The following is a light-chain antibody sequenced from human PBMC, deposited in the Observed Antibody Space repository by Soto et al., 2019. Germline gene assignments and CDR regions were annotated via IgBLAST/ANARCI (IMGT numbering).Light chain of an antibody. CDR1: QNIRSW. V-gene: IGKV1-5*03. J-gene: IGKJ2*03. Sequence: DIQMTQSPSTLSASVGDRVTITCRASQNIRSWLAWYQQKPGKAPKLLIYKASNLEGGVPSRFSGSGSGTEFTLTISSLQPDDFATYYYQQYDSYYSFGQGTKVEIK. CDR2: KAS. CDR3: QQYDSYYS.